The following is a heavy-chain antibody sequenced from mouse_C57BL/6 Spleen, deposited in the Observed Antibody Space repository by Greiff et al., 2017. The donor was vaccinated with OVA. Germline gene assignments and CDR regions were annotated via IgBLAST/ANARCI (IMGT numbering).Heavy chain of an antibody. V-gene: IGHV5-12*01. D-gene: IGHD2-1*01. J-gene: IGHJ3*01. CDR1: GFTFSDYY. CDR2: ISNGGGST. Sequence: EVQGVESGGGLVQPGGSLKLSCAASGFTFSDYYMYWVRQTPEKRLEWVAYISNGGGSTYYPDTVKGRFTISRDNAKNTLYLQMSRLKSEDTAMYYCARPDGNYVFAYWGQGTLVTVSA. CDR3: ARPDGNYVFAY.